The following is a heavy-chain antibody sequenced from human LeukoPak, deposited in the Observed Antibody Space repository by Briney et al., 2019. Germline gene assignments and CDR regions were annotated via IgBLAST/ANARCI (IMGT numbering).Heavy chain of an antibody. V-gene: IGHV1-18*01. CDR2: ISAYNGNT. D-gene: IGHD6-13*01. CDR1: GYTFTSYG. J-gene: IGHJ4*02. CDR3: ARARGQYSSSWYADY. Sequence: ASVKVSCKASGYTFTSYGISWVRQAPGQGLEWMGWISAYNGNTNYAQKLQGRVTMTTDTSTSTAYMELRSLRSDDTAVYYCARARGQYSSSWYADYWGQGTLVTVSS.